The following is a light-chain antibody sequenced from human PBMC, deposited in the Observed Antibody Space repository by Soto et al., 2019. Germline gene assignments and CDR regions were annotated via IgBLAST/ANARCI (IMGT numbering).Light chain of an antibody. CDR3: QQLNSYPIT. V-gene: IGKV1-9*01. CDR2: AAS. Sequence: DIQLTQSPSFLSASVGDRVTITCRASQGISSYLAWYQQKPGKAPKLLIYAASTLQSGVPSRFSGSGSGTEFTLTISSLQPEDFATYYGQQLNSYPITFSQGTRLEIK. CDR1: QGISSY. J-gene: IGKJ5*01.